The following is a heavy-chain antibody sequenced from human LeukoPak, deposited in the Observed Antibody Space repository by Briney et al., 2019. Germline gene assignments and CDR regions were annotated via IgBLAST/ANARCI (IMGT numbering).Heavy chain of an antibody. CDR3: ARVVGGGCSSTSCYRSYYYYYMDV. CDR1: GGSISSYY. D-gene: IGHD2-2*01. CDR2: IYYSGST. V-gene: IGHV4-59*01. Sequence: SETLSLTCTVSGGSISSYYWSWLRQPPGKGLEWIGYIYYSGSTNYNPSLKSRVTISVDTSKNQFSLKLSSVTAADTAVYYCARVVGGGCSSTSCYRSYYYYYMDVWGKGTTVTVSS. J-gene: IGHJ6*03.